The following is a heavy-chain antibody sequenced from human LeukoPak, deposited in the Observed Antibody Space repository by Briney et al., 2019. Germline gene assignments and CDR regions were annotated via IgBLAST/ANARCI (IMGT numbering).Heavy chain of an antibody. CDR3: ARHFWSGYYRDY. CDR1: GGTFSSYA. V-gene: IGHV1-69*05. J-gene: IGHJ4*02. CDR2: IIPIFGTA. Sequence: ASVKVSCKASGGTFSSYAISWVGQAPGQRLEWMGGIIPIFGTANYAQKFQGRVTITTDESTSTAYMELSSLRSEDTAVYYCARHFWSGYYRDYWGQGTLLTVSS. D-gene: IGHD3-3*02.